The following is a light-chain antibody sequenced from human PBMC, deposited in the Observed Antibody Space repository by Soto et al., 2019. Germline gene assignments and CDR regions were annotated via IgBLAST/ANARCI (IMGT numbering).Light chain of an antibody. CDR3: QQYFSYSRT. CDR1: QSISPW. V-gene: IGKV1-5*03. Sequence: DIPMTQSPSTLSASVGDRVTITCRASQSISPWLAWYQQKPGKAPKILIYKASTLESGVPSRFSGSGSGTELTLTISSLQPDDFATYYCQQYFSYSRTFGQGTKLEIK. J-gene: IGKJ2*01. CDR2: KAS.